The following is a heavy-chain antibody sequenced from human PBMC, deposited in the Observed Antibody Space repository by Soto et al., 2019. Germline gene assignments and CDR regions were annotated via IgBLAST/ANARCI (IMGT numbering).Heavy chain of an antibody. Sequence: GGSLRLSCAASGFTFSSYDMQWVRQATGKGLEWVSAIGTAGDTYYPGSVKGRFTISRENAKNSLYLQMNSLRAEDTAVYYCAREDGYRGGDAFDIWGQGTMVTVSS. CDR2: IGTAGDT. D-gene: IGHD5-12*01. CDR3: AREDGYRGGDAFDI. J-gene: IGHJ3*02. CDR1: GFTFSSYD. V-gene: IGHV3-13*04.